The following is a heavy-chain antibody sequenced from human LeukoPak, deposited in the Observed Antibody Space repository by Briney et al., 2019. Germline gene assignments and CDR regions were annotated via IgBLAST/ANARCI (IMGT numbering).Heavy chain of an antibody. D-gene: IGHD5-18*01. Sequence: PSETLSLTCTVSGGSISSYYWSWIRQPPGKGLEWIGYIYYSGSTNYNPSLKSRVTISVDTSENQFSLKPSSVTAADTAVYYCARDQGNRGYSYGLQEGFDYWGQGTLVTVSS. CDR1: GGSISSYY. J-gene: IGHJ4*02. CDR3: ARDQGNRGYSYGLQEGFDY. V-gene: IGHV4-59*01. CDR2: IYYSGST.